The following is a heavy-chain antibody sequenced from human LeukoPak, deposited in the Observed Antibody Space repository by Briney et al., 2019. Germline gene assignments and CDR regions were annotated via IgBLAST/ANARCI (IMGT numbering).Heavy chain of an antibody. CDR3: AKANTYYYDSSAYYIDY. V-gene: IGHV3-9*03. D-gene: IGHD3-22*01. CDR1: GFTFDDYA. J-gene: IGHJ4*02. Sequence: GGSLRLSCAASGFTFDDYAMHWVRQAPGKGLEWVSGISWNSGSIGYADSVKGRFTISRDNAKNSLYLQMNSLRAEDMALYYCAKANTYYYDSSAYYIDYRGQGTLVTVSS. CDR2: ISWNSGSI.